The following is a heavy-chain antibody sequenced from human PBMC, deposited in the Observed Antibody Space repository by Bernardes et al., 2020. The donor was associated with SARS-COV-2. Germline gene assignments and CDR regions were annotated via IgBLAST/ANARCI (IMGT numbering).Heavy chain of an antibody. J-gene: IGHJ4*02. Sequence: GGSLRLSCAASGFTFSSYWMSWVRQAPGKGLEWVANIKQDGSEKYYVDSVKGRFTISRDNAKNSLYLQMNSLRAEDTAVYYCARGSEDYYDSSGSPPDYWGQGTLVTVSS. CDR2: IKQDGSEK. V-gene: IGHV3-7*01. CDR1: GFTFSSYW. D-gene: IGHD3-22*01. CDR3: ARGSEDYYDSSGSPPDY.